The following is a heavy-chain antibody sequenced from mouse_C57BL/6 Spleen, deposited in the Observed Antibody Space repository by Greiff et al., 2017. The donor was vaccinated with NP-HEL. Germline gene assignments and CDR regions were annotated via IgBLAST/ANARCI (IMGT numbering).Heavy chain of an antibody. D-gene: IGHD2-4*01. CDR1: GFSLTSYG. Sequence: QVQLQQSGPGLVQPSQSLSITCTVSGFSLTSYGVHWVRQSPGKGLEWLGVIWSGGSTDYNAAFISRLSISKDNSKSQVFFKMNSLQADDTAIYYCARIYYDYDVSYYYAMDYWGQGTSVTVSS. J-gene: IGHJ4*01. CDR2: IWSGGST. CDR3: ARIYYDYDVSYYYAMDY. V-gene: IGHV2-2*01.